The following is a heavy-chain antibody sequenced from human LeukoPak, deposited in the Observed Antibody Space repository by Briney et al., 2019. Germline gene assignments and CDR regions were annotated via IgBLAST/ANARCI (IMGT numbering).Heavy chain of an antibody. CDR2: INPNSGGT. Sequence: ASVRVSCKASGYTFTGYYMHWVRPAPGRGLEWMGWINPNSGGTNYAQKFQGRVTMTRDTSISTAYMELSRLRSDDTAVYYCARARGLVIGNAYYFDYWGQGTLVTVSS. CDR1: GYTFTGYY. J-gene: IGHJ4*02. CDR3: ARARGLVIGNAYYFDY. D-gene: IGHD3-10*01. V-gene: IGHV1-2*02.